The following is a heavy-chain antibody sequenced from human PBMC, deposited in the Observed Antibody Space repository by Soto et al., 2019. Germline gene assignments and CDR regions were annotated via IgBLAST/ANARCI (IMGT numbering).Heavy chain of an antibody. Sequence: SETLSLTCTVSGGSISSSSYYWGWIRQPPGKGLEWIGSIYYSGSTYYNPSLKSRVTISVDTSKNQFSLKLSSVTAADTAVYYCAKSPRFNSWFYPWGKGTLVTVSS. J-gene: IGHJ5*02. V-gene: IGHV4-39*01. CDR1: GGSISSSSYY. CDR2: IYYSGST. D-gene: IGHD3-3*01. CDR3: AKSPRFNSWFYP.